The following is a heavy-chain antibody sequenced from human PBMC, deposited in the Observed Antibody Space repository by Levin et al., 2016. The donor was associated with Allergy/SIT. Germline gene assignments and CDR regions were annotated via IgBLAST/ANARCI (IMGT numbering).Heavy chain of an antibody. CDR3: AKDGGKIQLWSYYFDY. D-gene: IGHD5-18*01. Sequence: GESLKISCAASGFTFSSYGMHWVRQAPGKGLEWVAFIRYDGSNKYYADSVKGRFTISRDNSKNTLYLQMNSLRAEDTAVYYCAKDGGKIQLWSYYFDYWGQGTLVTVSS. CDR1: GFTFSSYG. CDR2: IRYDGSNK. J-gene: IGHJ4*02. V-gene: IGHV3-30*02.